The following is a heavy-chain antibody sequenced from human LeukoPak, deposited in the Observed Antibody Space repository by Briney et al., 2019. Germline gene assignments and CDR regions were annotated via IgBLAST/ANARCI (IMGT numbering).Heavy chain of an antibody. D-gene: IGHD2-2*01. Sequence: SETLSLTCAVYGGSSSGYYWTWIRQAPGKGLEWIGEINHSGSTNYNPSLKSRVTISVDTSKNQFSLNLSSVTVADTAVYYCARPGHCTSSSCYGGDAFDFWGQGTRVTVSS. CDR3: ARPGHCTSSSCYGGDAFDF. CDR1: GGSSSGYY. V-gene: IGHV4-34*01. J-gene: IGHJ3*01. CDR2: INHSGST.